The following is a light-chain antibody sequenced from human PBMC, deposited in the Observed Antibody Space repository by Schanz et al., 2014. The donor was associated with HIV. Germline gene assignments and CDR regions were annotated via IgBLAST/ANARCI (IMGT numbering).Light chain of an antibody. J-gene: IGLJ3*02. CDR1: SSNIGSNT. Sequence: QSVLTQPPSASGTPGQRVTISCSGSSSNIGSNTVNWYQHLPGTAPKLLIYNNNHRPSGVPDRFSGSKSGTSASLAITGLQAEDEADYYCQSFDSSLSGSVFGGGTKLTVL. V-gene: IGLV1-44*01. CDR3: QSFDSSLSGSV. CDR2: NNN.